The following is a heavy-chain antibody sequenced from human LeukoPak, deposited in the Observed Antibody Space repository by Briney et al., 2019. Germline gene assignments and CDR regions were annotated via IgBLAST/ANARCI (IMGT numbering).Heavy chain of an antibody. CDR2: IIPIFGTA. CDR3: ARGVVVPAAIEWNYYYYMDV. CDR1: GYTFTSYG. V-gene: IGHV1-69*05. D-gene: IGHD2-2*02. J-gene: IGHJ6*03. Sequence: SVKVSCKASGYTFTSYGISWVRQAPGQGLEWMGGIIPIFGTANYAQKFQGRVTITTDESTSTAYMELSSLRSEDTAVYYCARGVVVPAAIEWNYYYYMDVWGKGTTVTVSS.